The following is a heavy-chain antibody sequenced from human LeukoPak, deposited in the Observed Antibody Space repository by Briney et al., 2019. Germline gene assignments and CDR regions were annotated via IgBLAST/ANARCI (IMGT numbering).Heavy chain of an antibody. D-gene: IGHD3-10*01. CDR1: GFDFNIYE. V-gene: IGHV3-48*03. J-gene: IGHJ4*02. Sequence: GGSLRLSCAASGFDFNIYEMNWVRQAPGKGLEWVSYISADGATVYYADSVKGRFTISRDTMKSSLHLQMSSLRAEDTAVYYCAGSRYPEPQDLNYWGQGTLVIVS. CDR3: AGSRYPEPQDLNY. CDR2: ISADGATV.